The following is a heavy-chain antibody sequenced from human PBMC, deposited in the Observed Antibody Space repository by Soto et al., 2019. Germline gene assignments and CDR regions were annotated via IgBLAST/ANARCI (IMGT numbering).Heavy chain of an antibody. J-gene: IGHJ4*02. CDR1: GGTFSSYT. V-gene: IGHV1-69*04. D-gene: IGHD2-15*01. CDR3: ARDCSGGSCSGY. CDR2: IIPILGIA. Sequence: ASVKVSCKASGGTFSSYTISWVRQAPGQGLEWMGRIIPILGIANYAQKFQGRVTITADKSTSTAYMELSSLRSEDTAVYYCARDCSGGSCSGYWGQGTLVTVSS.